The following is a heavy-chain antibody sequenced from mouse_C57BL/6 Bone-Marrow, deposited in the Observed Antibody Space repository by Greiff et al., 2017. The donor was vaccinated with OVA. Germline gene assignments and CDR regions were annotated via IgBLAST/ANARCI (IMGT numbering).Heavy chain of an antibody. CDR3: ARPDLFLWYFDV. Sequence: EVQGVESGGGLEQPGGSLKLSCAASGFTFSDYYMYWVRQTPEKRLEWVAYISNGGGSTYYPDTVKGRFTISRDNAKNTLYLQMSRLKSEDTAMYYCARPDLFLWYFDVWGTGTTVTVSS. J-gene: IGHJ1*03. D-gene: IGHD1-1*01. V-gene: IGHV5-12*01. CDR1: GFTFSDYY. CDR2: ISNGGGST.